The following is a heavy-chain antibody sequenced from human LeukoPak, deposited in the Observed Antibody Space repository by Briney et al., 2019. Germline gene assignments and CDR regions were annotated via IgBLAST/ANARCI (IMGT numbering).Heavy chain of an antibody. CDR2: INQGGSEK. J-gene: IGHJ4*02. D-gene: IGHD6-6*01. Sequence: GGSLRLSCAVSGFTFSSNWMSWVRQAPGKGLEWVANINQGGSEKYYVDSSKGRFTISRDNAKNLLYLQMKSLRAEDTALYYCARDIGQLVSWGQGTLVTVSS. CDR1: GFTFSSNW. CDR3: ARDIGQLVS. V-gene: IGHV3-7*01.